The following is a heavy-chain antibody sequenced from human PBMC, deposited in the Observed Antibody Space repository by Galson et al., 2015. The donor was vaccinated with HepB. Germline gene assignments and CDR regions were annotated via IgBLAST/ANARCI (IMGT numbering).Heavy chain of an antibody. CDR3: ARRGFWSGYRYDAFDI. Sequence: QSGAEVKKPGESLKISCKGSGYSFTSYWIGWVRQMPGKGLEWMGIIYPGDSDTRYSPSFQGQVTISADKSISTAYLQWSSLKASDTAMYYCARRGFWSGYRYDAFDIWGQGTMVTVSS. V-gene: IGHV5-51*01. CDR1: GYSFTSYW. D-gene: IGHD3-3*01. CDR2: IYPGDSDT. J-gene: IGHJ3*02.